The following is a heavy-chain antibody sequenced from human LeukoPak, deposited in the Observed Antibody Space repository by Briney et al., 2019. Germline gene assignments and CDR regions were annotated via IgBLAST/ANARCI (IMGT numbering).Heavy chain of an antibody. V-gene: IGHV1-18*01. J-gene: IGHJ4*02. CDR3: ASDLGYSYGYGFDY. CDR1: GYTFTSYG. Sequence: ASVKVSCKASGYTFTSYGISWVRQAPGQGLEWMGWVSAYNGNTNYAQKLQGRVTMTTDTSTSTAYMELRSLRSDDTAVYYCASDLGYSYGYGFDYWGQGTLVTVSS. D-gene: IGHD5-18*01. CDR2: VSAYNGNT.